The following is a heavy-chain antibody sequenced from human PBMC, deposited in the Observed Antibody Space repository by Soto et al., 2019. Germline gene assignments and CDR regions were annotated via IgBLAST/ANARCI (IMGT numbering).Heavy chain of an antibody. CDR3: ARDIDFDMDY. D-gene: IGHD3-9*01. CDR1: GYIFNNFG. J-gene: IGHJ4*02. Sequence: QVQLVQSGAEVQKPGASVKVSCKTSGYIFNNFGITWVRQAPGLGLEWLGWIYSKAGTINFAQKFQGRVTMTTDTSTSTAYMELRSLTFAASAVYFGARDIDFDMDYWGQGTLVTVS. CDR2: IYSKAGTI. V-gene: IGHV1-18*01.